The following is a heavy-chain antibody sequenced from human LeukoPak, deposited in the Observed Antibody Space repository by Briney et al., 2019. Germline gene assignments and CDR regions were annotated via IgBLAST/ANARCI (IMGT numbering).Heavy chain of an antibody. J-gene: IGHJ5*02. CDR3: ARGADGVSSNSRGWFDP. CDR1: GFTFGSYS. CDR2: ISGSGDNT. Sequence: GGSLRLSCAASGFTFGSYSMSWVRQAPGKGLEWVSSISGSGDNTYYADSVKGRFTISRDNSKNTLYLQMNSLRAEDTAVYSCARGADGVSSNSRGWFDPWGQGTLVTVSS. D-gene: IGHD2-15*01. V-gene: IGHV3-23*01.